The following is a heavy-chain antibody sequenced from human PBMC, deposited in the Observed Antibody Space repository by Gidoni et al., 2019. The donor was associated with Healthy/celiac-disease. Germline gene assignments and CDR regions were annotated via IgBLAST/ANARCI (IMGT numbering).Heavy chain of an antibody. D-gene: IGHD3-3*01. Sequence: FSSYWMSWVRQAPGKGLEWVANIKQDGSEKYYVDSVKGRFTISRDNAKNSLYLKMNSRGAEERVVYYLGRVGLVWIFGWGGGGVFDYWGQGTLVTVSS. V-gene: IGHV3-7*01. J-gene: IGHJ4*02. CDR3: GRVGLVWIFGWGGGGVFDY. CDR1: FSSYW. CDR2: IKQDGSEK.